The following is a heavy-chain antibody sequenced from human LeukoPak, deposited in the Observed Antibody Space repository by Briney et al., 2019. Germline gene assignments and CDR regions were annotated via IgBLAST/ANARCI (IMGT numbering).Heavy chain of an antibody. Sequence: SETLSLTCAVYGGSFSGYYWSWIREPPGKGLEWIGEINHSGSTNYNPSLKSRVTISVDTSKDQFSLKLSSVTAADTAVYYCAKLIAVAAPFDYWGQGTLVTVSS. D-gene: IGHD6-19*01. CDR1: GGSFSGYY. CDR2: INHSGST. J-gene: IGHJ4*02. CDR3: AKLIAVAAPFDY. V-gene: IGHV4-34*01.